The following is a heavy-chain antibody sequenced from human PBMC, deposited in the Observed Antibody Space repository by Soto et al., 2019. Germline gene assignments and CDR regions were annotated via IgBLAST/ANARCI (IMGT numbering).Heavy chain of an antibody. D-gene: IGHD3-22*01. CDR2: IIPIFGTA. J-gene: IGHJ6*02. CDR3: ARSRGSSGYDYYYYYGMDV. V-gene: IGHV1-69*01. Sequence: SVKVYHTAAGGSLSSYAGSWVRQAPGQGLEWMGGIIPIFGTANYAQKFQGRVTITADESTSTAYMELSSLRSEDTAVYYCARSRGSSGYDYYYYYGMDVWGQGTTVTVSS. CDR1: GGSLSSYA.